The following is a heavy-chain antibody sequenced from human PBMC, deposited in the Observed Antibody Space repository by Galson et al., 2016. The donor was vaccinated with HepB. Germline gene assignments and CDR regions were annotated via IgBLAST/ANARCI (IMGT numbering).Heavy chain of an antibody. CDR3: ARGGGYCSGAACYALVGYYRGLDV. CDR1: GFTFNSYG. CDR2: IKQDGGEK. D-gene: IGHD2-15*01. Sequence: SLRLSCAASGFTFNSYGMSWVRQAPGKGLEWVANIKQDGGEKDYVDSVKGRFTISRDNAKNSVYLQRSSLRAEDSAVYYCARGGGYCSGAACYALVGYYRGLDVWGQGTTVIVSS. V-gene: IGHV3-7*03. J-gene: IGHJ6*02.